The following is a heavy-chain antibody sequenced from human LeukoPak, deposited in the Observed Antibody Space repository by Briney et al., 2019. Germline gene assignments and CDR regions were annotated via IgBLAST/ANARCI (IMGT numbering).Heavy chain of an antibody. CDR2: ISYDGSNK. V-gene: IGHV3-30*03. J-gene: IGHJ6*03. D-gene: IGHD2-2*01. CDR1: GFTFSSYG. CDR3: ARGPPIRSRYLHYYYYMDV. Sequence: GGSLRLSCTASGFTFSSYGMHWVRQAPGKGLEWVAVISYDGSNKYYADSVKGRFTISRDNSKNTLYLQMNSLRAEDTAVYYCARGPPIRSRYLHYYYYMDVWGKGTTVTVSS.